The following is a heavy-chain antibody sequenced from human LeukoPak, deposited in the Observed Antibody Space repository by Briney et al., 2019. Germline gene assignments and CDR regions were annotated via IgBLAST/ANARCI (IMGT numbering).Heavy chain of an antibody. Sequence: PGRSLRLSCTASGFIFGSYSMNWVRQAPGKGLEWVSSISSSSSYIFYADSVKGRFTISRDNAKNSLYLQMNSLRAEDTALYYCARVRAAAGFYYGMDVWGQGTTVTVSS. CDR3: ARVRAAAGFYYGMDV. J-gene: IGHJ6*02. CDR1: GFIFGSYS. V-gene: IGHV3-21*01. CDR2: ISSSSSYI. D-gene: IGHD6-13*01.